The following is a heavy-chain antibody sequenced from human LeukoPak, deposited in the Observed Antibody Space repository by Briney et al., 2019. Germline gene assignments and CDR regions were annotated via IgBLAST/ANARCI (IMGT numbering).Heavy chain of an antibody. V-gene: IGHV4-4*02. CDR2: INHSGST. CDR3: ARPITGSRGFDY. Sequence: SETLSLTCAVSGGSISSSNWWSWVRQPPGKGLEWIGEINHSGSTNYNPSLKSRVTISVDTSKNQFSLKLSSVTAADTAVYYCARPITGSRGFDYWGQGTLVTVSS. CDR1: GGSISSSNW. J-gene: IGHJ4*02. D-gene: IGHD3-10*01.